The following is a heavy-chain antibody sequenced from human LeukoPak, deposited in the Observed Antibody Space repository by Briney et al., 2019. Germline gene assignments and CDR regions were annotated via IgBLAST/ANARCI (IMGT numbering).Heavy chain of an antibody. CDR1: GSSVSSSKYY. J-gene: IGHJ4*02. D-gene: IGHD3-3*01. CDR2: TYYSGST. Sequence: SETLSLTCTVSGSSVSSSKYYWSWIRQPPGKGLEWIGYTYYSGSTNYNPSLKSRVTISVDTSKNQFSLKLNSVTAADTAVYYCARDLGVGSGPFDYWGQGTLVTVSS. CDR3: ARDLGVGSGPFDY. V-gene: IGHV4-61*01.